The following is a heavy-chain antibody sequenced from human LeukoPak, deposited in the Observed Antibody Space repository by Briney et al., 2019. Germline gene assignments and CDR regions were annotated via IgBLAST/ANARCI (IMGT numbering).Heavy chain of an antibody. CDR3: ARVFLERLTSGYFDN. J-gene: IGHJ4*02. Sequence: GGSLRLSCSASGFTFSEYAMHWVRQAPGKGLEWVAVISYDGRQKYYGDSVKGRFTISRDNPKNTLYLQMNSLRDDDTAVYYCARVFLERLTSGYFDNWGQGTLVTVSP. CDR2: ISYDGRQK. D-gene: IGHD3-3*01. V-gene: IGHV3-30-3*01. CDR1: GFTFSEYA.